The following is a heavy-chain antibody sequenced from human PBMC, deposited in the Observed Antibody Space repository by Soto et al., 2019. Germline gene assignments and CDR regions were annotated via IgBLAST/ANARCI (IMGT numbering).Heavy chain of an antibody. J-gene: IGHJ6*02. Sequence: SETLSLTCTVSGGSISSGGYYWSWIRQHPGKGLEWIGYIYYSGSTYYNPSLKSRVTISVDTSKNQFSLKLSSVTAADTAVYYCARERSLRQLVPASGYYYYGMDVWGQGTTVTVSS. CDR3: ARERSLRQLVPASGYYYYGMDV. D-gene: IGHD6-6*01. V-gene: IGHV4-31*03. CDR1: GGSISSGGYY. CDR2: IYYSGST.